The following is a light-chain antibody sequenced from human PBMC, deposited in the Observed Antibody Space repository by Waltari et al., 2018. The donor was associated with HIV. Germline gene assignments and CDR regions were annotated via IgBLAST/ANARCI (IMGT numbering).Light chain of an antibody. J-gene: IGLJ3*02. CDR1: SSDIVAYNR. CDR3: SSYTTSSTWV. CDR2: EVT. V-gene: IGLV2-18*02. Sequence: QSALTQPPSVSGSLGQSVTISCTGTSSDIVAYNRVSWYQQSPGTAPKLRIYEVTHRPSGVPVRFSGSKSGNTASLTISGLQADDEADYYCSSYTTSSTWVFGGGTKLTVL.